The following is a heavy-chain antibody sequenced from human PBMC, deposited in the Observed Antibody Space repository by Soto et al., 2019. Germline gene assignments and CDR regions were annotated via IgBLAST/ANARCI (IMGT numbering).Heavy chain of an antibody. CDR3: AREGDGTTSGVWDY. CDR2: IIPIFGTA. Sequence: ASVKASCKASGGTFSSYAISWVRQAPGQGLEWMGGIIPIFGTANYAQKFQGRVTITADKSTSTAYMELSSLRSEDTAVYYCAREGDGTTSGVWDYWGQGTLVTVSS. D-gene: IGHD2-2*01. CDR1: GGTFSSYA. J-gene: IGHJ4*02. V-gene: IGHV1-69*06.